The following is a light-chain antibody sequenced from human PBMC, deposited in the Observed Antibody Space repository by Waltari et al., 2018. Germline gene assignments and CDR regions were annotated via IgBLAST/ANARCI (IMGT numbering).Light chain of an antibody. V-gene: IGKV4-1*01. J-gene: IGKJ2*02. CDR3: QQYYTTPCT. CDR2: WAS. CDR1: QSVLSSTNSNNY. Sequence: DIVLTQSPDSLAFSLGETAPVRCLPSQSVLSSTNSNNYLAWYQQRPGQPPKLLFYWASTRVSGVPDRFDGSGSGTDFTLTISSLQAEDLAVYYCQQYYTTPCTFGQGTRLEIK.